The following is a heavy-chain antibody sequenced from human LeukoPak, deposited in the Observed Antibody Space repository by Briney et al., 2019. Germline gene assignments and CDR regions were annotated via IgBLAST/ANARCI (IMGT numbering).Heavy chain of an antibody. D-gene: IGHD3-10*01. J-gene: IGHJ3*02. V-gene: IGHV4-34*01. Sequence: PSETLSLTCAVYGGSFSGYYWSWIRQPPGKGREWIGEINHSGSTNYNPSLKSRVTISVDTSKNQFSLKLSSVTAADTAVYYCAREREGDSGSLDAFDIWGQGTMVTVSS. CDR2: INHSGST. CDR1: GGSFSGYY. CDR3: AREREGDSGSLDAFDI.